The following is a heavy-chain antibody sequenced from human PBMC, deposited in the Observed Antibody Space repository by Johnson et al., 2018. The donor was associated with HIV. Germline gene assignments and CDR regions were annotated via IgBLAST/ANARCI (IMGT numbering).Heavy chain of an antibody. D-gene: IGHD4-17*01. CDR2: INWNGGST. CDR1: GFTFSSNC. Sequence: VQLVESGGGVVQPGRSLRLSCAASGFTFSSNCMTWVRQAPGKGLEWVSGINWNGGSTGYADSVKGRFTISRDNSKKSLFLQMNSLRVEDTALYYCARAPPAPYGDYGAFDIWGQGTMVTVSS. CDR3: ARAPPAPYGDYGAFDI. J-gene: IGHJ3*02. V-gene: IGHV3-20*04.